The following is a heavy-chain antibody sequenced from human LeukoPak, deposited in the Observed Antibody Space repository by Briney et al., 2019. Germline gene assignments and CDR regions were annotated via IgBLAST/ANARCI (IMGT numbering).Heavy chain of an antibody. CDR1: GSTVSSNY. Sequence: GGSLRLSCAASGSTVSSNYMSWVRQAPGEGLEWVSVIYSGGSTYYADSVKGRFTISRDNSKNALYLQMNSLRAEDTAVYYCAKGHAIYSSGYYYNYWGQGSLVTVSS. CDR2: IYSGGST. D-gene: IGHD3-22*01. J-gene: IGHJ4*02. V-gene: IGHV3-53*01. CDR3: AKGHAIYSSGYYYNY.